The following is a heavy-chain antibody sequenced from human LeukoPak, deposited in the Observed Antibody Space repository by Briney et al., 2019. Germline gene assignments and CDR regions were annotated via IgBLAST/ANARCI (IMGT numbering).Heavy chain of an antibody. CDR1: GASISSYF. CDR2: INHSGST. V-gene: IGHV4-34*01. D-gene: IGHD6-13*01. Sequence: SETLSLTCTVSGASISSYFWSWIRQPPGKGLEWIGEINHSGSTNYNPSLKSRVTISVDTSKNQFSLKLSSVTAADTAVYYCARGGAAAGLDYWGQGTLVAVSS. CDR3: ARGGAAAGLDY. J-gene: IGHJ4*02.